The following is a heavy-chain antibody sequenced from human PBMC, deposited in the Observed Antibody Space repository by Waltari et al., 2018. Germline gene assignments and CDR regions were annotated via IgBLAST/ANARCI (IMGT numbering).Heavy chain of an antibody. CDR2: ISSSSSTI. J-gene: IGHJ4*02. CDR3: ARALAVAIDY. CDR1: GFTFSSYS. D-gene: IGHD6-19*01. V-gene: IGHV3-48*01. Sequence: EVQLVESGGGLVQPGGSLRLPCAASGFTFSSYSMNWVRQAPGKGLEWVSYISSSSSTIYYADSVKGRFTISRDNAKNSLYLQMNSLRAEDTAVYYCARALAVAIDYWGQGTLVTVSS.